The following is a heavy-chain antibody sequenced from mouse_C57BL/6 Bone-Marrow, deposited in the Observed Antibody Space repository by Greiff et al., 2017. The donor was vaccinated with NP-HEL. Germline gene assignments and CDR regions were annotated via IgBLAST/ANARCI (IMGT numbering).Heavy chain of an antibody. J-gene: IGHJ4*01. CDR3: AREDYYGNYGAMDY. Sequence: QVQLQQSGAELARPGASVKLSCKASGYTFTSYGISWVKQRTGQGLEWIGEIYPRSGNTYYNEKFKGKATLTADKSSSTAYMELRSLTSEDSAVYFCAREDYYGNYGAMDYWGQGTSVTVSS. D-gene: IGHD2-1*01. V-gene: IGHV1-81*01. CDR1: GYTFTSYG. CDR2: IYPRSGNT.